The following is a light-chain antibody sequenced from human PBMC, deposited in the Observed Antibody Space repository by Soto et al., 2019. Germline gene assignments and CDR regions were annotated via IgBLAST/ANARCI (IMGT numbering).Light chain of an antibody. J-gene: IGLJ2*01. CDR1: SSNVGGYNY. CDR3: CSYAASYTLL. CDR2: DAT. V-gene: IGLV2-11*01. Sequence: QSALTQPRSVSASPGQSVTISCTGTSSNVGGYNYVSWYQQNPGKAPKLIIYDATKRPSGVPARFSGSKSGNAASLTISGLQAEDEADYYCCSYAASYTLLFGGGTKLTVL.